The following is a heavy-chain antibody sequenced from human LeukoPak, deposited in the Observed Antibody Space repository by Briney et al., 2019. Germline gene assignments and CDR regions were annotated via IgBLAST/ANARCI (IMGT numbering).Heavy chain of an antibody. CDR1: GGSISSGGYY. Sequence: SETLSLTCSVSGGSISSGGYYWAWIRQPPGKGLEWIGTIYYSGSTYYNPSLKSRVTISVDTSKNQFSLKLSSVTAADTAVYYCASYDSTRNYWGQGTLVTVSS. CDR2: IYYSGST. J-gene: IGHJ4*02. V-gene: IGHV4-39*07. CDR3: ASYDSTRNY. D-gene: IGHD3-22*01.